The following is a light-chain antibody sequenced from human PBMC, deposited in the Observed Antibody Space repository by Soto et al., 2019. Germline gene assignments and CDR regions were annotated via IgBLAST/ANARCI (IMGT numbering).Light chain of an antibody. J-gene: IGKJ1*01. V-gene: IGKV4-1*01. CDR3: HQYYSSPWT. Sequence: DIVMTQSPDSLAVSLGERATINCKSSQSVLYSSTNKNYLAWYQQKPGQPPKLLIYWASTRESGVPDRFSGSGSGTDVTLTISSLQAEDVAVYDCHQYYSSPWTFGQGTKVEI. CDR1: QSVLYSSTNKNY. CDR2: WAS.